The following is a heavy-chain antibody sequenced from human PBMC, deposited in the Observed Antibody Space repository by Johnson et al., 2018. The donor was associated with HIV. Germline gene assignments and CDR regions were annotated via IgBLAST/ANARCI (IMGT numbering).Heavy chain of an antibody. CDR1: GFGFSRYV. J-gene: IGHJ3*01. V-gene: IGHV3-33*08. D-gene: IGHD3-16*01. CDR3: TTDLIVVIPIGAFDV. CDR2: IWYDGSNK. Sequence: QVQLVESGGGLVQPGGSLRLSCAASGFGFSRYVMHWVRQAPGKGLEWVAVIWYDGSNKYYADSVKGRFTISRDNSKNTLYLQMNSLKTEDTAVYYCTTDLIVVIPIGAFDVWGQGTTVTV.